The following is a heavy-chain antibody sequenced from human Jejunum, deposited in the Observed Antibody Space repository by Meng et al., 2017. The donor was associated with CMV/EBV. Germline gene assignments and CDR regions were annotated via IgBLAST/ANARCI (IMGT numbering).Heavy chain of an antibody. CDR2: TRYDGINK. J-gene: IGHJ6*02. CDR1: GVTFSSYA. D-gene: IGHD2-15*01. V-gene: IGHV3-30*02. Sequence: GVTFSSYAMHWVRQAPGKGLEWVAFTRYDGINKYHADSVKGRFTISKDFSKNTLYLQMNSLRVEDTAVYYCAKDRGSGGNGYGMDVWGQGTTVTVSS. CDR3: AKDRGSGGNGYGMDV.